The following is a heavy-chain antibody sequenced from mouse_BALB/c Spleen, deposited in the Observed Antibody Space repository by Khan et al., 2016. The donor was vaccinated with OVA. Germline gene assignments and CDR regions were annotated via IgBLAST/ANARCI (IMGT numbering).Heavy chain of an antibody. V-gene: IGHV1-81*01. D-gene: IGHD2-14*01. CDR1: GYTFTDYV. CDR2: IFPGSGTP. Sequence: QVQLQQSGPELVKPGASLKVSCKASGYTFTDYVIGWVKQRTSQGLEWIGDIFPGSGTPYYNEKFKDKATLTADKSSNTAYMQLSSLTSADSAVYFCARGGYSVFSYWGQGTLVTGSA. CDR3: ARGGYSVFSY. J-gene: IGHJ3*01.